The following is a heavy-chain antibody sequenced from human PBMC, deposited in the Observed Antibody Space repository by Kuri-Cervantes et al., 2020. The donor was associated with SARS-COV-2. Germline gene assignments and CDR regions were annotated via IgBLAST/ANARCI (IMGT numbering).Heavy chain of an antibody. CDR2: ISSNGGST. Sequence: GGSLRLSCAASGFTFGSYAMHWVRQAPGKGLEYVSAISSNGGSTYYADSVKGRFTLSRDNAKNMLFLQMNSLRAEDTAVYYCVRDGDHWNFDYWGQGTRVTVSS. CDR3: VRDGDHWNFDY. J-gene: IGHJ4*02. V-gene: IGHV3-64*04. CDR1: GFTFGSYA. D-gene: IGHD1-1*01.